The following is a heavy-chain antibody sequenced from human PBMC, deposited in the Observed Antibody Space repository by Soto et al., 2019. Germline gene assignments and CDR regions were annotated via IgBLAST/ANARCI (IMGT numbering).Heavy chain of an antibody. V-gene: IGHV4-4*02. Sequence: VQLQESGPGLVEPSGTLSLTCTVSGGSISTTNWWSWVRQSPGNGLEWIGEIIHIGSTNYNPTLKSRDTKSIDTSKNQSSLRLTSVTAADTAVYYCASGFDSDGLYNGGHPWGQGTLVSVSS. J-gene: IGHJ5*02. D-gene: IGHD3-22*01. CDR1: GGSISTTNW. CDR2: IIHIGST. CDR3: ASGFDSDGLYNGGHP.